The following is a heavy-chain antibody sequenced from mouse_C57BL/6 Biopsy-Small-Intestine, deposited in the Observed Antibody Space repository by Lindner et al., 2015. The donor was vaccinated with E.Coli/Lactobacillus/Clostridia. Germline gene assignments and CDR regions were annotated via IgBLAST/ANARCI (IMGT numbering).Heavy chain of an antibody. J-gene: IGHJ4*01. CDR2: ISSGGSYT. D-gene: IGHD1-1*01. V-gene: IGHV5-6*01. CDR3: ARLGSSYDAMDY. CDR1: GFTFSSYG. Sequence: EVQLQESGGDLVKPGGSLKLSCAASGFTFSSYGMSWVRQTPDKRLEWVATISSGGSYTYYPDSVKGRFTISRDNAKNILYLQMSSLKSEDTAMYYCARLGSSYDAMDYWGQGTSVTVSS.